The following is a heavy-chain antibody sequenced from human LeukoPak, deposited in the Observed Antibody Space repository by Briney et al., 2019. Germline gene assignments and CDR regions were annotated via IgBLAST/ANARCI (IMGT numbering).Heavy chain of an antibody. V-gene: IGHV4-59*08. J-gene: IGHJ3*02. D-gene: IGHD5-24*01. CDR1: GGSISSYY. CDR2: IYYSGST. CDR3: ARRRDGYFGAFDI. Sequence: PSETLSLTCTVSGGSISSYYWSWIRQPPGKGLEWMGYIYYSGSTNYNPSLKSRVSISVDTSKNQYSLKLSSVTGADTAVYYCARRRDGYFGAFDIWGQGTMVTVSS.